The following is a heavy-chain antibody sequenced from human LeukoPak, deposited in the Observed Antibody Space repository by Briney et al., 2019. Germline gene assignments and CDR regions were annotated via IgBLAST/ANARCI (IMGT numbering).Heavy chain of an antibody. CDR1: GYTFTSYD. Sequence: ASVKVSCKASGYTFTSYDFNWVRQATGQRPEWMGWMSPNSGDTGYAQKFQDRVTMTRNTSISTAYMELSSLRSDDTAVYYCARGPANWGYDYWGPGTLVTVSS. J-gene: IGHJ4*02. D-gene: IGHD7-27*01. CDR3: ARGPANWGYDY. V-gene: IGHV1-8*01. CDR2: MSPNSGDT.